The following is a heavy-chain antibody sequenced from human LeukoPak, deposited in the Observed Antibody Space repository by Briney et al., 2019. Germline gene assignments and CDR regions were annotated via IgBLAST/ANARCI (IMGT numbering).Heavy chain of an antibody. CDR2: INHSGST. CDR3: ARGQRMAGENCSSTSCYSRWFDP. D-gene: IGHD2-2*02. CDR1: GGSFSGYY. J-gene: IGHJ5*02. V-gene: IGHV4-34*01. Sequence: SETLSLTCAVYGGSFSGYYWSWIRQPPGKGLEWIREINHSGSTNYNPSLKSRVTISVDTSKNQFSLKLSSVTAADTAVYYCARGQRMAGENCSSTSCYSRWFDPWGQGTLVTVSS.